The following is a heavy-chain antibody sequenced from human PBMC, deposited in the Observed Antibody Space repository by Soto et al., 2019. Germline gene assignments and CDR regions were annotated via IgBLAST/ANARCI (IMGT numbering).Heavy chain of an antibody. D-gene: IGHD6-19*01. CDR3: ARDKQWLGNNWFDP. V-gene: IGHV1-18*01. J-gene: IGHJ5*02. CDR1: GYGFNIYG. Sequence: GASVKVSCKASGYGFNIYGIIWVRQAPGQGLEWMGLVSPYNGNTNYAQKLQGRVTMTTDTSTSTAYMELRSLRSDDTAVYYCARDKQWLGNNWFDPWGQGTLVTVSS. CDR2: VSPYNGNT.